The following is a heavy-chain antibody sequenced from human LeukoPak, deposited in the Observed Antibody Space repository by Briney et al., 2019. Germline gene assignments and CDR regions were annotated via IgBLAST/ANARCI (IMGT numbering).Heavy chain of an antibody. CDR2: IFSSGST. V-gene: IGHV4-61*01. CDR1: GDSISSSFHS. Sequence: ASETLSLTCTVSGDSISSSFHSWGWIRQPPGKGLEWIGYIFSSGSTNYNPSLKSRVTISVDTSKNQFSLNLNSVTAADTAVYYCARESFAGAPDYWGQGTPVTVSS. D-gene: IGHD3-16*01. J-gene: IGHJ4*02. CDR3: ARESFAGAPDY.